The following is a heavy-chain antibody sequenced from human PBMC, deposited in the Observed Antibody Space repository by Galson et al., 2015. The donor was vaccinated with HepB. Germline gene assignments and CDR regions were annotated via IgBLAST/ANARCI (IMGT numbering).Heavy chain of an antibody. CDR2: FDPEDGET. Sequence: SVKVSCKVSGYTLTEFSMHWVRQAPGKGLEWMGGFDPEDGETIYAQKFQGILTMTEDTSTDTAYMELSSLRSEDTAVYYCATAYNWNPPTYWGQGTLVTVSS. D-gene: IGHD1-20*01. J-gene: IGHJ4*02. CDR1: GYTLTEFS. V-gene: IGHV1-24*01. CDR3: ATAYNWNPPTY.